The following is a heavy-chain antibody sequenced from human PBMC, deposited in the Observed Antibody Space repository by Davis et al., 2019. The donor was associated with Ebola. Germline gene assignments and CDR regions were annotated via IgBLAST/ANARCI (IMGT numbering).Heavy chain of an antibody. CDR2: INSDGSST. CDR1: GFTFSSYW. J-gene: IGHJ4*02. CDR3: ARVTTMVLGGGHFDY. Sequence: GESLKISCAASGFTFSSYWMHWVRQAPGKGLVWVSRINSDGSSTSYADSVKGRFTISRDNAKNTLYLQMNSLRAEDTAVYYCARVTTMVLGGGHFDYWGQGTLVTVSS. V-gene: IGHV3-74*01. D-gene: IGHD3-10*01.